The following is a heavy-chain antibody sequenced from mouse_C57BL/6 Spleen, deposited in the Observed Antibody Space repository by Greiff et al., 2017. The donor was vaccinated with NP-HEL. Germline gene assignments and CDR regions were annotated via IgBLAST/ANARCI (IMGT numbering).Heavy chain of an antibody. D-gene: IGHD2-1*01. CDR3: ARGDYGNYDYAMDY. CDR2: ISDGGSYT. J-gene: IGHJ4*01. Sequence: EVMLVESGGGLVKPGGSLKLSCAASGFTFSSYAMSWVRQTPEKRLEWVATISDGGSYTYYPDNVKGRFTISRDNAKNNLYLQMSHLKSEDTAMYYCARGDYGNYDYAMDYWGQGTSVTVSS. CDR1: GFTFSSYA. V-gene: IGHV5-4*03.